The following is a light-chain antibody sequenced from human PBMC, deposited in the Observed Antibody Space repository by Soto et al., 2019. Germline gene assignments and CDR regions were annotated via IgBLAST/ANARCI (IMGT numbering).Light chain of an antibody. V-gene: IGKV1-27*01. CDR1: EGIRNF. Sequence: DIQMTQSPPSLSASVGERVTITCRASEGIRNFVAWYQQKPGKAPKLLIYAASTLQSGVPSRFSGSGSGTDFTLTIISLQPEDVATYSCQKYSSVPVFGPGTKVEIK. CDR3: QKYSSVPV. J-gene: IGKJ3*01. CDR2: AAS.